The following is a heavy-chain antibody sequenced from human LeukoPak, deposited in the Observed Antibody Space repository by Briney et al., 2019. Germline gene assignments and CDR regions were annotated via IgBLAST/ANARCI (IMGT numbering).Heavy chain of an antibody. D-gene: IGHD2-15*01. Sequence: GGSLRLSCEASGFSFSSYGMHWVRQAPGMGLEWVALIGYGASSIHYADSVKGRFTISRDNSKNTLYLQMDSLRAEDTAVYYCARDRTGKVVVAATISDYWGQGTLVTVSS. CDR3: ARDRTGKVVVAATISDY. CDR2: IGYGASSI. CDR1: GFSFSSYG. V-gene: IGHV3-30*02. J-gene: IGHJ4*02.